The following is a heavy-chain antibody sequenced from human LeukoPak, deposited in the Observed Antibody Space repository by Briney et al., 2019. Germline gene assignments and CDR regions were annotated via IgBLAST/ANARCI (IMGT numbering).Heavy chain of an antibody. CDR2: IIPIFGTA. CDR1: GGTFSSYA. D-gene: IGHD6-6*01. Sequence: ASVKVSCKASGGTFSSYAISWVRQAPGQGLEWMGGIIPIFGTANYAQKFQGRVTITTDESTSTACMELSSLRSEDTAVYYCARGGYSSSSSWFDPWGQGTLVTVSS. V-gene: IGHV1-69*05. CDR3: ARGGYSSSSSWFDP. J-gene: IGHJ5*02.